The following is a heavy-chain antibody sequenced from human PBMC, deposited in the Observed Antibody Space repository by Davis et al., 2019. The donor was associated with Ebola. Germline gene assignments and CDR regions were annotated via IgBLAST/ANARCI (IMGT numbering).Heavy chain of an antibody. CDR3: TGDGYNYDSDY. V-gene: IGHV3-73*01. D-gene: IGHD5-24*01. CDR2: IRIKAHNYAT. J-gene: IGHJ4*02. CDR1: GFTFSGSA. Sequence: GESLKIPCAGSGFTFSGSAMHWVRQASGKGLEWVGRIRIKAHNYATAYAASVQGRFTISRDDSKNTAYLQMNRLTTEDTAVYYCTGDGYNYDSDYWGQGTLVTVSS.